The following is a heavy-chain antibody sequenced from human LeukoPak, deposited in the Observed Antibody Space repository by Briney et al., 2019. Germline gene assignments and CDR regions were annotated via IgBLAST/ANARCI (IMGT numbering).Heavy chain of an antibody. D-gene: IGHD3-22*01. Sequence: GGPLRLSCAASEFTFSKYWMSWVRQAPGKGLEWVGNIKQDGSEKFYVDSVRGRFTISRDNTKNSLYLQMDCVRVEDTAVYYCAGGSGWTTTYWGQGTLVTVSS. V-gene: IGHV3-7*04. CDR3: AGGSGWTTTY. CDR1: EFTFSKYW. J-gene: IGHJ4*02. CDR2: IKQDGSEK.